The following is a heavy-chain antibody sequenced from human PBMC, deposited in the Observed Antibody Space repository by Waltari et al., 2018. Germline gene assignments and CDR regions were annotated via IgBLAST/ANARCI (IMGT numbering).Heavy chain of an antibody. J-gene: IGHJ4*02. V-gene: IGHV4-38-2*01. CDR1: GHAVHSAFS. Sequence: VLLLESGPGLATSPETLSLTCDVSGHAVHSAFSRGWFRQAPGEGLEWVATVYHDGTTLYNPSLKSRRSVSMDTSKNQSSLTLKAVTAADTAVYHCSRQVLGYCTSAACRRLESWGQGTLVTVSS. CDR3: SRQVLGYCTSAACRRLES. D-gene: IGHD2-2*03. CDR2: VYHDGTT.